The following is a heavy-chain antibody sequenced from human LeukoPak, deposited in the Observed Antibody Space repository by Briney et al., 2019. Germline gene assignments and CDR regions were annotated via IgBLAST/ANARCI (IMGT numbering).Heavy chain of an antibody. CDR2: IYYSGST. D-gene: IGHD3-22*01. Sequence: SETLSLTCTVFGGSISSYYWSWIRQPPGKGLEWIGYIYYSGSTNYNPSLKSRVTISVDTSKNQFSLKLSSVTAADTAVYYCARAKYYYDSSGYYYVDWGQGTLVTVSS. CDR1: GGSISSYY. J-gene: IGHJ4*02. CDR3: ARAKYYYDSSGYYYVD. V-gene: IGHV4-59*01.